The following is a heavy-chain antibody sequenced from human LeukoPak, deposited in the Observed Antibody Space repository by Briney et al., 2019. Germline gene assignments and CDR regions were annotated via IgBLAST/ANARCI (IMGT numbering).Heavy chain of an antibody. CDR1: GYTFSRYG. J-gene: IGHJ5*02. CDR3: ARDPAMVRGASSGCVDP. V-gene: IGHV1-18*01. Sequence: ASVKVSCKASGYTFSRYGISWVRQAPGQGLEWMGWISAYNGNKNNAQKLQGRVTMTTDTSTSTAYMELRSLRSDDTAVYYCARDPAMVRGASSGCVDPWGQGTLVTVSS. D-gene: IGHD3-10*01. CDR2: ISAYNGNK.